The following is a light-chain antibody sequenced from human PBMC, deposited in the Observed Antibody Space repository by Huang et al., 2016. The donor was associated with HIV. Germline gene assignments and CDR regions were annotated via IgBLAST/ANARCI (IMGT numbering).Light chain of an antibody. CDR3: HQYSDWPRT. CDR1: QSGNTN. V-gene: IGKV3-15*01. CDR2: GAS. J-gene: IGKJ1*01. Sequence: EIVMTQSPASLPVSPGDRATLSCRARQSGNTNLAWYQKNPGQAPRLLMYGASTRAAGVPPRFSGSGSGTNFTLTISSLQSEDFALYYCHQYSDWPRTFGQGTKVEVK.